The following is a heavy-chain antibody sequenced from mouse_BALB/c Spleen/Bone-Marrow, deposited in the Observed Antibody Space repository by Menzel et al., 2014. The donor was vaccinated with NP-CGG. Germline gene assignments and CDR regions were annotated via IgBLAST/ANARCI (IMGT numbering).Heavy chain of an antibody. Sequence: DVMLVESGGGLVKSGGSLKLSCAASGFTFSNYGMSWVRQTPEKRLEWVATISGGGSYTFFSDSVKGRFTIARDNAKNNLYRQLSSLRAEDTAVYYFARRAYYDQTEGSFIYWCQGTLVTGSA. J-gene: IGHJ3*01. CDR3: ARRAYYDQTEGSFIY. V-gene: IGHV5-9-2*01. CDR1: GFTFSNYG. D-gene: IGHD2-4*01. CDR2: ISGGGSYT.